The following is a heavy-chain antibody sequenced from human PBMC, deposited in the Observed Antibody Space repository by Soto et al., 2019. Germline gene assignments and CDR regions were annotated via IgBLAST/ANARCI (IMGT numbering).Heavy chain of an antibody. Sequence: GESLKISCAASGFTLSGYWMHWVRQAPGKGLVWVSRINGDGNSIRYADSVKGRFTISRDDARNTLYLQMNSLRAEDTSVYYCARIYCTSSSCYLGRIDYWGQGTLVTVSS. D-gene: IGHD2-2*01. J-gene: IGHJ4*02. V-gene: IGHV3-74*01. CDR1: GFTLSGYW. CDR3: ARIYCTSSSCYLGRIDY. CDR2: INGDGNSI.